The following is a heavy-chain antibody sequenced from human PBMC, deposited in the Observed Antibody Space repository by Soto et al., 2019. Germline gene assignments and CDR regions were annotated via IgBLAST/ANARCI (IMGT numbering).Heavy chain of an antibody. J-gene: IGHJ6*02. CDR3: ARDKHKVTGLDV. V-gene: IGHV3-11*05. CDR2: ITSSGTYT. Sequence: GGSLRLSCSLSGFTFSDYYMSWIRQAPGKGLEWISYITSSGTYTMYADSVKGRFTISRDNARNSLYLQMNNLRADDTAVYYCARDKHKVTGLDVWGQGTTVTVSS. D-gene: IGHD2-21*01. CDR1: GFTFSDYY.